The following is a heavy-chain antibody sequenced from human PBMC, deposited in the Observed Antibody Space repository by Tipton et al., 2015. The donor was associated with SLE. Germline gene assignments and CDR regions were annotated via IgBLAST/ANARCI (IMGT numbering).Heavy chain of an antibody. CDR3: ARGRGIVVVIDY. CDR1: GGSVSSGSYY. V-gene: IGHV4-39*07. CDR2: INHSGST. Sequence: LRLSCTVSGGSVSSGSYYWSWIRQPPGKGLEWIGEINHSGSTNYNPSLKSRVTISVDTSKNQFSLKLSSVTAADTAVYYCARGRGIVVVIDYWGQGTLVTVSS. J-gene: IGHJ4*02. D-gene: IGHD3-22*01.